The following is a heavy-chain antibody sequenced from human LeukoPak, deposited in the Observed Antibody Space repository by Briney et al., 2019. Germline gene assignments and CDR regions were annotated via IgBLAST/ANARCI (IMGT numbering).Heavy chain of an antibody. V-gene: IGHV4-59*01. CDR3: ARESVYSGRYYAFDI. CDR1: GFTLSSNY. Sequence: GSLRLSCAASGFTLSSNYMTWIRQPPGKGLEWIGYIYYSGSTNYNPSLKGRVTISVDTSKNQFSLKLNSVTAADTAVYYCARESVYSGRYYAFDIWGQGTMVTVSS. D-gene: IGHD1-26*01. J-gene: IGHJ3*02. CDR2: IYYSGST.